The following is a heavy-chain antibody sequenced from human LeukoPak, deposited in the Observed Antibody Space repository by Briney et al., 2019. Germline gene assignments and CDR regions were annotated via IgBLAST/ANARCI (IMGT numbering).Heavy chain of an antibody. CDR3: ARKTVVGSYFDY. CDR1: GLTLSALW. CDR2: KKQDGSDK. D-gene: IGHD4-23*01. V-gene: IGHV3-7*03. Sequence: GGSLTLSRAASGLTLSALWLSLVRQAPGKGLEWEANKKQDGSDKYYVDSVKGRFTISRHNAKNSLYLQMNSLRAEDTAVYYCARKTVVGSYFDYWGQGTPVTVSS. J-gene: IGHJ4*02.